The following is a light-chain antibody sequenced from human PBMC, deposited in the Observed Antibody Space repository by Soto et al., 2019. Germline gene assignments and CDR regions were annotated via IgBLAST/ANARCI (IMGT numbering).Light chain of an antibody. Sequence: QSALTQPASVSGSPGQSITISCTGTSSDVGGFNYVSWYQHHPGKAPKLIIYEVSYRPSGVSNRFSGSKSGNTASLTISGLQAADSADFYCSSYTTNHPHVFGPGIEATGL. CDR2: EVS. CDR1: SSDVGGFNY. J-gene: IGLJ1*01. CDR3: SSYTTNHPHV. V-gene: IGLV2-14*01.